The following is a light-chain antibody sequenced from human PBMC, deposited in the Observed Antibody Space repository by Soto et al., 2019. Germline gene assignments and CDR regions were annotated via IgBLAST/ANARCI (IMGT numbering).Light chain of an antibody. Sequence: QSALTQPASVSGSPGQSITISCTGTVGLVSWYQQHPGQAPKLLIYEVSNRPSGVSHRFSGSKSGNTASLSISGLQAEDEADYYCYSFTSGNTLYVFGTGTKVTVL. J-gene: IGLJ1*01. CDR1: VGL. CDR2: EVS. CDR3: YSFTSGNTLYV. V-gene: IGLV2-14*01.